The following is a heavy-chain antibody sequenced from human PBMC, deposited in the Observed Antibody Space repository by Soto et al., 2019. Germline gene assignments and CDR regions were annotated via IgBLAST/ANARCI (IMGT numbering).Heavy chain of an antibody. Sequence: EVQLVESGGGLVKPGGSLRLSCVASGFTFSTYSMNWVRQAPGKGLEWVSSISSGSGYMYYADSVKGRFTISRDNAKNSLYLQMDSLRAEDTAVYYCAACPRFSYYGMDVLGQGTTVTVSS. CDR3: AACPRFSYYGMDV. J-gene: IGHJ6*02. CDR1: GFTFSTYS. V-gene: IGHV3-21*01. CDR2: ISSGSGYM.